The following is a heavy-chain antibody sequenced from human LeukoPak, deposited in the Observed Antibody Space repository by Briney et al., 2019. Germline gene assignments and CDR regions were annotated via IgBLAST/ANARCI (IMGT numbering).Heavy chain of an antibody. Sequence: GGSLRLSCAASGFTFTNYATSWVRQAPGKGLEWVSTISGSGTPTSYADSVKGRFTISRDKSKNTLYLQMNSLRVEDAAVYYCAKDLRYTTGWYAFGSWGQGTLVTVS. V-gene: IGHV3-23*01. D-gene: IGHD6-19*01. CDR1: GFTFTNYA. CDR3: AKDLRYTTGWYAFGS. CDR2: ISGSGTPT. J-gene: IGHJ4*02.